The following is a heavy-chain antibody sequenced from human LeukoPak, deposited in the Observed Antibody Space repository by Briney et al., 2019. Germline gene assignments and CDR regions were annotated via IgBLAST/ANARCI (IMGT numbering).Heavy chain of an antibody. Sequence: SETLSLTCAVYGGSFSGYYWSWIRQPPGKGLEWIGEINHSGSTNYNPSLKSRVTISVDTSKKQFSLKLSSVTAADMAVYYCVTYYFDSSGPKKNYWGQGTLVTVSS. J-gene: IGHJ4*02. CDR3: VTYYFDSSGPKKNY. CDR2: INHSGST. V-gene: IGHV4-34*01. D-gene: IGHD3-22*01. CDR1: GGSFSGYY.